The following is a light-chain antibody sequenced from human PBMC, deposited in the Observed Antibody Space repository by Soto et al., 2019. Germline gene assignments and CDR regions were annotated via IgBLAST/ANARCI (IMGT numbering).Light chain of an antibody. Sequence: EIVLTQSPGTLSVSPGETATLSCRASQSVSSNLAWYQQKLGQAPRLLSYGASTRATGIPARFSGSGSGTEFTLSISSLQSEDFAVYYCLQYNKWPRTFGQGTKVDIK. V-gene: IGKV3-15*01. CDR2: GAS. J-gene: IGKJ1*01. CDR1: QSVSSN. CDR3: LQYNKWPRT.